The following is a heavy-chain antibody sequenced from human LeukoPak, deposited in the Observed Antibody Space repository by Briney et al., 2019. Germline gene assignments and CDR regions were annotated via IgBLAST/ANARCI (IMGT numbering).Heavy chain of an antibody. CDR2: IYYSGST. D-gene: IGHD5-18*01. Sequence: SETLSLTCTVSGGSISSYYWSWIRQPPGKGLEWIGYIYYSGSTNYNPSLKSRVTISVDTSKNQFSLKLSSVTAADTAVYYCARVAGYTSMITVYYFDYWGQGTLVTVST. V-gene: IGHV4-59*01. J-gene: IGHJ4*02. CDR1: GGSISSYY. CDR3: ARVAGYTSMITVYYFDY.